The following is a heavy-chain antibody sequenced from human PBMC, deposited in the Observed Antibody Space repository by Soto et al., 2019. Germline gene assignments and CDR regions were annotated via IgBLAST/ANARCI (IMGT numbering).Heavy chain of an antibody. CDR3: AKEVLVATIYFDY. CDR1: GFTVTSNG. CDR2: ISPNGQGI. D-gene: IGHD5-12*01. V-gene: IGHV3-23*01. J-gene: IGHJ4*02. Sequence: GGSLRLSCGASGFTVTSNGVSWVRQAPGKGLEWVSAISPNGQGIWYADSVKGRFTISRDNSKNTLYLQMNSLRAEDTAVYYCAKEVLVATIYFDYWGQGTLVTVSS.